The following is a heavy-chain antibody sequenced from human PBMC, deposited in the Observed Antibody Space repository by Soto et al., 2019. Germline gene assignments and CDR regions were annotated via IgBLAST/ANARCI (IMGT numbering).Heavy chain of an antibody. Sequence: LETLSLTCAVFGGCPSSSNLWRWVRQPPGKALEWLGEIFYSGSTKYNTSLNSRVTISADLSQNHLSLRLSSGTAADTAVYNCVHQGGAPSSHDFLGQGILVTVSS. CDR3: VHQGGAPSSHDF. CDR1: GGCPSSSNL. CDR2: IFYSGST. V-gene: IGHV4-4*02. D-gene: IGHD2-2*01. J-gene: IGHJ4*01.